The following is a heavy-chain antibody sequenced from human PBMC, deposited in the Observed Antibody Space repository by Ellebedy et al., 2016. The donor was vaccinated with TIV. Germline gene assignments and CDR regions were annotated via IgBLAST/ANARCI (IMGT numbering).Heavy chain of an antibody. CDR1: GYSISSGYY. CDR2: IYHSGST. J-gene: IGHJ4*02. D-gene: IGHD6-6*01. V-gene: IGHV4-38-2*02. CDR3: AKSLHYSSSSFFDF. Sequence: GSLRLSXTVSGYSISSGYYWGWIRQPPGKGLEWIGSIYHSGSTYYNPSLKSRVTISVDTSKNQFSLQLSSVTAADTAVYYCAKSLHYSSSSFFDFWGQGTRVTVSS.